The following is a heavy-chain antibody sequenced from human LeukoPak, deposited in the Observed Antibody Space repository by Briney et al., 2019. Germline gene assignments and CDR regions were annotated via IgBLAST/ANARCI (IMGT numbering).Heavy chain of an antibody. V-gene: IGHV4-59*01. CDR1: GGSISSYY. J-gene: IGHJ4*02. CDR2: IYYSGST. Sequence: PSETLSLTCTVSGGSISSYYWSWIRQPPGKGLEWIGYIYYSGSTNYNPSLKSRVTISVDTSKNQFSLKLSSVTAADTAVYYCARGNSYGSYYFDYWSQGTLVTVSS. CDR3: ARGNSYGSYYFDY. D-gene: IGHD5-18*01.